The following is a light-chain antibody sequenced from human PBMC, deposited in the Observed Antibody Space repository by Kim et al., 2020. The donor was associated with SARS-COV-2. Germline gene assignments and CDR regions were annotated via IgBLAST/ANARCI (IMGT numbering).Light chain of an antibody. CDR1: QSVSSN. J-gene: IGKJ5*01. Sequence: EIVLTQSPATLSLSPGERATLSCRASQSVSSNLAWYQQKPGQAPRLLIYAASNRATDIPARFSGSGSWTDFTLTISSLEPEDFAVYYCQQRINWPVTFGQGVRLEIK. V-gene: IGKV3-11*01. CDR2: AAS. CDR3: QQRINWPVT.